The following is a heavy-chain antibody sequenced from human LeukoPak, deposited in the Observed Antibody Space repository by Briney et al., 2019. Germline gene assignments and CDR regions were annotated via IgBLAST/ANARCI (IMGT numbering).Heavy chain of an antibody. CDR1: GYTFTDYY. CDR2: VDPEDGET. J-gene: IGHJ4*02. Sequence: ASVKISCKVSGYTFTDYYMHWVQQAPGKGLEWMGLVDPEDGETIYAEKFQGRVTITADTSTDTAYMELSSLRSGDTAVYYCATASRNYYDSSGFIWGQGTLVTVSS. CDR3: ATASRNYYDSSGFI. D-gene: IGHD3-22*01. V-gene: IGHV1-69-2*01.